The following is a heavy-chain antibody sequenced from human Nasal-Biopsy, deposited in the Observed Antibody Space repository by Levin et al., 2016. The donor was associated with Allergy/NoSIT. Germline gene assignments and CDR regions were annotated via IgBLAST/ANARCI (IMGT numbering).Heavy chain of an antibody. V-gene: IGHV3-49*04. Sequence: GESLKISCTTYGFIFGDYAMSWVRQAPGKGLEWVGFIRSRAYGATTEDAASVKGRFTISRDDSKSIAYLQMNSLKTEDTGIYYCTRDETGYSYSYFAYWGQGAQVTVSS. J-gene: IGHJ4*02. D-gene: IGHD5-18*01. CDR2: IRSRAYGATT. CDR3: TRDETGYSYSYFAY. CDR1: GFIFGDYA.